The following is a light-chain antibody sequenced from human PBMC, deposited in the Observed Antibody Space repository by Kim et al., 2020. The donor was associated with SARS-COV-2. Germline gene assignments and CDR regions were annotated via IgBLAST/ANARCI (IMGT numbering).Light chain of an antibody. J-gene: IGKJ2*01. CDR2: WAS. V-gene: IGKV4-1*01. CDR1: QSVLYSSNNKNC. Sequence: DIVMTQSPDSLAVSLGERATINCKSSQSVLYSSNNKNCITWYQQKPGQPPKLLIYWASTRESGVPDRFSGSGSGTDFTLTISSLQTEDVAVYYCHQYYSSPYTFGQGTKLEI. CDR3: HQYYSSPYT.